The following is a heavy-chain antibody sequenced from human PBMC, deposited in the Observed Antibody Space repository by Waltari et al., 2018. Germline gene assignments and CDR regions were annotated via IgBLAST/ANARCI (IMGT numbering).Heavy chain of an antibody. CDR2: VDPEDGET. Sequence: QVQLVQSGAEVKKPGASVKVSCKVSGYTLTELSMHWVRQAPGKGLGWMGGVDPEDGETNYAQKFQGRVTMTEETSTDTAYMELSSLRSEDTALYYCATGMGDYVWGSYRYTGYFDYWGQGTLVTVSS. CDR1: GYTLTELS. D-gene: IGHD3-16*02. J-gene: IGHJ4*02. V-gene: IGHV1-24*01. CDR3: ATGMGDYVWGSYRYTGYFDY.